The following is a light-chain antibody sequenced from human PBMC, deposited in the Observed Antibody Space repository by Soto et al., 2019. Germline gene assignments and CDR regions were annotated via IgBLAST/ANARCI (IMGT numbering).Light chain of an antibody. CDR3: QSFDSSLTVWV. V-gene: IGLV1-40*01. Sequence: QSVLTQPPSVSGAPGQRVTISCTGSSSNIGAGYDVQWYQQLPGTVPKLLIYASNNRPSGVPDRFSGSKSDTSASLAITGLQAEDAADYYCQSFDSSLTVWVFGGGTKLTVL. CDR1: SSNIGAGYD. J-gene: IGLJ3*02. CDR2: ASN.